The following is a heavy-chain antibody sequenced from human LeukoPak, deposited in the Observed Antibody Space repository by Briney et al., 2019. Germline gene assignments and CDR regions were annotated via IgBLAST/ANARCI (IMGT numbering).Heavy chain of an antibody. CDR2: IRYDESNK. D-gene: IGHD5-12*01. Sequence: PVGSLRLSCEASGFTFNSYGMHSVRQTPGKGLEWVAFIRYDESNKYYADSVKGRFTISRDNSKNTLYLKMNSLRPEDTAVYYCAKRAWRGYGFWSISGSHAFDIWGQGKGVTVSS. CDR1: GFTFNSYG. CDR3: AKRAWRGYGFWSISGSHAFDI. V-gene: IGHV3-30*02. J-gene: IGHJ3*02.